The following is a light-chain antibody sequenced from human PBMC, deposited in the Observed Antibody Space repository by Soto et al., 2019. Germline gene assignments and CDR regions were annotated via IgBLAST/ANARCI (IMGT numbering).Light chain of an antibody. CDR3: EQCYSTPYT. J-gene: IGKJ2*01. V-gene: IGKV1-39*01. CDR2: GAT. CDR1: QTVESY. Sequence: DIQMTQSPSSLSASIGDRVTIACRASQTVESYLNWYQHKPGKAPQLLISGATTLRGAVPSRFSGSASGPDFTLTISSLQPEDVATYYCEQCYSTPYTFGQGTKL.